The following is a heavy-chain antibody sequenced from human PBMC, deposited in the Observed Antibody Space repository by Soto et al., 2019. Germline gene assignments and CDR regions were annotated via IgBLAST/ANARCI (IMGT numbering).Heavy chain of an antibody. CDR1: GFTFSNAW. Sequence: GGSLRLSCAASGFTFSNAWMNWVRQAPGKGLEWVGRIKSKTDGGTTDYAAPVKGRFTISRDDSKNTLYLQMNSLKTEDTAVYYCTTYRYSSMSSSSRYYYYYYGMDVWGQGTTVTVSS. D-gene: IGHD6-6*01. CDR3: TTYRYSSMSSSSRYYYYYYGMDV. J-gene: IGHJ6*02. CDR2: IKSKTDGGTT. V-gene: IGHV3-15*07.